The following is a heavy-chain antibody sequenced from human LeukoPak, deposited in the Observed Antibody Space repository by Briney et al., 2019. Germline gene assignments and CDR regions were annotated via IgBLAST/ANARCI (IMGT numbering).Heavy chain of an antibody. CDR2: ISSDGGST. D-gene: IGHD1-26*01. V-gene: IGHV3-64*01. Sequence: GGSLRLSCAASGIIFSNYAMHWVRQGPGKGLECISTISSDGGSTYYANSVKGRFTISRDNTKNTLYLQMGSLRAEDMAVYYCARGRQGAKTRYFDLWGRGTRVTVSS. J-gene: IGHJ2*01. CDR1: GIIFSNYA. CDR3: ARGRQGAKTRYFDL.